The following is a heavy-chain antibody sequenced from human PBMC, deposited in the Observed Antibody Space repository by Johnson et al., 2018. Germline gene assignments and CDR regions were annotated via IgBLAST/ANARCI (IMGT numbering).Heavy chain of an antibody. CDR2: IISKTDGGAT. J-gene: IGHJ6*03. Sequence: VQLVQSGGGLVQPGGSLKGSCAASGFTCSGSAMDWDSQAYGKGQEGVGRIISKTDGGATDYAAPVKGRLTIPRADSKNTLYLQMNNMKTEDTAVYYCTPTTPASTGWYPNPYYYYYMDVWGKGTTVTVSS. V-gene: IGHV3-15*07. CDR1: GFTCSGSA. CDR3: TPTTPASTGWYPNPYYYYYMDV. D-gene: IGHD6-19*01.